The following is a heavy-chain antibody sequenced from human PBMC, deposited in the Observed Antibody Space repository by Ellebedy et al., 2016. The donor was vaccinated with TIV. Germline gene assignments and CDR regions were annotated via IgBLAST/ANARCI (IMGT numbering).Heavy chain of an antibody. CDR1: GGSFSGYY. D-gene: IGHD6-19*01. CDR3: ARSSVAGTVDY. Sequence: SETLSLTCAVYGGSFSGYYWTWIRQPPGKGLEWIGEINHSGSTNYNPSLKSRVTMSVDKSKNQFSLKLTSVTAADTAVYYCARSSVAGTVDYWGQGTLVTVSS. V-gene: IGHV4-34*01. J-gene: IGHJ4*02. CDR2: INHSGST.